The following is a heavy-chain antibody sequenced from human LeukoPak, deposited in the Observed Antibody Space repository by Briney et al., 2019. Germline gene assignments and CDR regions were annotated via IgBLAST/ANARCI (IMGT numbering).Heavy chain of an antibody. CDR2: IKQDGSEK. J-gene: IGHJ4*02. D-gene: IGHD3-10*01. CDR1: GFAFSTYW. CDR3: ARGGVDYYGSGTYYLMYYFDY. V-gene: IGHV3-7*01. Sequence: GGSLRLSCAASGFAFSTYWMSWVRQTPGKGLEWVAIIKQDGSEKYYGDSVKGRFTISRDNAKTSQYLEMNSLRVEDTAVYYCARGGVDYYGSGTYYLMYYFDYWGQGALVTVSS.